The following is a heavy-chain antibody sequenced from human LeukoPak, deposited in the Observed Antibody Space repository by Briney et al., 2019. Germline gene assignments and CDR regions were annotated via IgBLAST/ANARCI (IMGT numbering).Heavy chain of an antibody. CDR3: ARGYGDYGLFYYFDY. CDR2: INPSGGST. V-gene: IGHV1-46*01. J-gene: IGHJ4*02. Sequence: GASVKVSCKASEYTFTTYYMHWVRQAPGQGLEWVGIINPSGGSTTYAQKFQGRVTMTRDTSTSTVYMELSSLRSEDTAVYYCARGYGDYGLFYYFDYWGQGTLVTVSS. D-gene: IGHD4-17*01. CDR1: EYTFTTYY.